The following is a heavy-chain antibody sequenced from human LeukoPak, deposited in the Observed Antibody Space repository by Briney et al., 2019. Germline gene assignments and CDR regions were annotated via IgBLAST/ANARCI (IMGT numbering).Heavy chain of an antibody. CDR1: GYTFTGYH. J-gene: IGHJ4*02. CDR2: INPNSGGT. CDR3: ARQAGYSSDWSLDQ. V-gene: IGHV1-2*02. Sequence: GASVKVSCKASGYTFTGYHLHWVRQAPGQGLEWMGWINPNSGGTNYAQRFQGRVTMTRDTSISTAYLELSSLRSDDTAVYFCARQAGYSSDWSLDQWGQGTLVTVSS. D-gene: IGHD6-19*01.